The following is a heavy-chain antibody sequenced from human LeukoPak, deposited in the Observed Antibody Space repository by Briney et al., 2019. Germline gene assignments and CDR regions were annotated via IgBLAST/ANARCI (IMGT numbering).Heavy chain of an antibody. V-gene: IGHV1-2*04. CDR2: INPNSGGT. Sequence: GASVKVSCKASGYTFTVYYMHWVRQAPGQGLEWMGWINPNSGGTNYAQKFQGWVTMTRDTSISTAYMELSSLRSEDTAAYYCARDLSYYDSSGYFDWGQGTLVTVSS. CDR1: GYTFTVYY. J-gene: IGHJ4*02. CDR3: ARDLSYYDSSGYFD. D-gene: IGHD3-22*01.